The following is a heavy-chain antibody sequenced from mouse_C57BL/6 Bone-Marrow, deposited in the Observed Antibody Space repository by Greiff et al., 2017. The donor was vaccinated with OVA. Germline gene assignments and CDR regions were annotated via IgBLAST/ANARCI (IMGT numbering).Heavy chain of an antibody. V-gene: IGHV1-69*01. CDR2: IDPSDSYT. CDR1: GYTFTSYW. CDR3: AVTTVVAGGMDY. J-gene: IGHJ4*01. Sequence: QVQLQQPGAELVMPGASVKLSCKASGYTFTSYWMHWVKQRPGQGLEWIGEIDPSDSYTNYNQKFKGKSTLTVDKSSSTAYMQLSSLTSEDSAVYYCAVTTVVAGGMDYWGQGTSVTVSS. D-gene: IGHD1-1*01.